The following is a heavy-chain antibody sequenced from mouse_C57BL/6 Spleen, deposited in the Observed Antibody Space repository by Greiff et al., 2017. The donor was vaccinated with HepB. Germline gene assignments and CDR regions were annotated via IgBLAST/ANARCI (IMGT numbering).Heavy chain of an antibody. Sequence: EVQLVESGPVLVKPGASVKMSCKASGYTFTDYYMNWVKQSHGKSLEWIGVINPYNGGTSYNQKFKGKATLTVDKSSSTAYMELNSLTSEDSAVYYCAKLFITTVVARAMDYWGQGTSVTVSS. V-gene: IGHV1-19*01. D-gene: IGHD1-1*01. CDR2: INPYNGGT. CDR1: GYTFTDYY. CDR3: AKLFITTVVARAMDY. J-gene: IGHJ4*01.